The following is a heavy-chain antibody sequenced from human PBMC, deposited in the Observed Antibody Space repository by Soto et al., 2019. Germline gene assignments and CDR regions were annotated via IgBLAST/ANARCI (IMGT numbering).Heavy chain of an antibody. Sequence: PGGSLRLSCAASGFTFDDYAMHWVRQAPGKGLEWVSGISWNSGSIGYADSVKGRFTISRDNAKNSLYLQMNSLRAEDTALYYCAKARRGYYDSSGYYYYYYYGMDVWGQGTKVTVSS. V-gene: IGHV3-9*01. D-gene: IGHD3-22*01. J-gene: IGHJ6*02. CDR2: ISWNSGSI. CDR1: GFTFDDYA. CDR3: AKARRGYYDSSGYYYYYYYGMDV.